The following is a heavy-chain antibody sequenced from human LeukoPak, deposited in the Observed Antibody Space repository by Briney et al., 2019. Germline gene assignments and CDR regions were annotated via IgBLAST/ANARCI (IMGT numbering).Heavy chain of an antibody. V-gene: IGHV3-43*02. CDR2: ISGDGGST. Sequence: GGSLRLSCAAPGFSFDDYAIHWVRQAPGKGLEWVSLISGDGGSTFCADSVKGRFTISRDNSKNSLYLQMSSLRSEDTALYYCARESDSSGWYDSWGQGTLVTVSS. J-gene: IGHJ5*01. CDR3: ARESDSSGWYDS. D-gene: IGHD3-22*01. CDR1: GFSFDDYA.